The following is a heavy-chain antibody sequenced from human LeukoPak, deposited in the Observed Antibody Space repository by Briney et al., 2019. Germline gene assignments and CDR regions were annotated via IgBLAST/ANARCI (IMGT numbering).Heavy chain of an antibody. CDR3: AKSIGAYVDGYFDY. J-gene: IGHJ4*02. CDR1: GFTFDDYA. D-gene: IGHD4-17*01. V-gene: IGHV3-9*01. CDR2: ISWNSGSI. Sequence: GGSLRLSCAASGFTFDDYAMHWVRQAPGKGLEWVSGISWNSGSIGYADSVKGRFAISRDNAKNSLYLQMNSLRAEDTALYYCAKSIGAYVDGYFDYWGQGTLVTVSS.